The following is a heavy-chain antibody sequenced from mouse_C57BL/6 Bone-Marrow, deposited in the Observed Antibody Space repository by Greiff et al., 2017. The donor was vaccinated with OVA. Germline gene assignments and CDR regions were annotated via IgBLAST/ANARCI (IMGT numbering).Heavy chain of an antibody. CDR1: GYAFTNYL. D-gene: IGHD1-1*01. Sequence: QVQLQQSGAELVRPGTSVKVSCKASGYAFTNYLIEWVKQRPGQGLEWIGVINPGSGGTNYNEKFKGKATLTADKSSSTAYMQLSSLTSEDSAVYFCALYYYGSSHWYFDVWGTGTTVTVSS. J-gene: IGHJ1*03. CDR2: INPGSGGT. V-gene: IGHV1-54*01. CDR3: ALYYYGSSHWYFDV.